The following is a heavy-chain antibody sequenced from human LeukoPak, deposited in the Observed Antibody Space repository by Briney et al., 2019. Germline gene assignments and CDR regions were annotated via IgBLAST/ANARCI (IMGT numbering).Heavy chain of an antibody. CDR3: ASLPGSGSHIQTHFYY. CDR1: GFTFSSYA. Sequence: GGSLRLSCAASGFTFSSYAMSWVRQAPGKGLEWVSAISGSGGSTYYADSVKGRFTISRDNSKNTLYLQMNSLRAEDTAVYYCASLPGSGSHIQTHFYYWGQGTLVTVSS. V-gene: IGHV3-23*01. J-gene: IGHJ4*02. CDR2: ISGSGGST. D-gene: IGHD3-10*01.